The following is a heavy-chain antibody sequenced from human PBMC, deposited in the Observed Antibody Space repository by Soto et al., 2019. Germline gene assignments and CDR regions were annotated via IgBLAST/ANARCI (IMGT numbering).Heavy chain of an antibody. J-gene: IGHJ6*02. CDR2: INHSGST. CDR3: ARNVLRYFDWLLYYYYGMDV. D-gene: IGHD3-9*01. V-gene: IGHV4-34*01. Sequence: PSETLSLTCAVYGGSFSGYYWSWIRQPPGKGLEWIGEINHSGSTNYNPSLKSRVTISVDTSKNQFSLKLSSVTAADTAVYYCARNVLRYFDWLLYYYYGMDVWGQGTTVTVSS. CDR1: GGSFSGYY.